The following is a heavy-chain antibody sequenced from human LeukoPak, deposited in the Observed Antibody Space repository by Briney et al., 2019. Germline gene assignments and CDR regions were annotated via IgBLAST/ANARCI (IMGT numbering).Heavy chain of an antibody. V-gene: IGHV4-59*01. J-gene: IGHJ4*02. Sequence: SETLSLTCTVAGGSISGYYWSWIRQSPGKGLEWIGNIYYGGRTDYDPSLKSRVTISVDTSKNLFSLKVSSVTAADTAICYCARFLYCGGDCYFLDYWGQGTLVTVSP. CDR3: ARFLYCGGDCYFLDY. D-gene: IGHD2-21*02. CDR2: IYYGGRT. CDR1: GGSISGYY.